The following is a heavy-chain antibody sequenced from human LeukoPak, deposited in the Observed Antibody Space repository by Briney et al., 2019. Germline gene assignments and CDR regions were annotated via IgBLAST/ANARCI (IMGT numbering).Heavy chain of an antibody. D-gene: IGHD3-10*01. CDR1: GFTFSSYA. J-gene: IGHJ4*02. CDR3: AKNGSFLNFCD. CDR2: ISGSGGST. V-gene: IGHV3-23*01. Sequence: GGSLRLSCAASGFTFSSYAMSWVRQAPGKGLEWVSAISGSGGSTYYADSVKGRLTISRDNSKNALYLQMNSLRTEDTAVYYCAKNGSFLNFCDWGQGALVTV.